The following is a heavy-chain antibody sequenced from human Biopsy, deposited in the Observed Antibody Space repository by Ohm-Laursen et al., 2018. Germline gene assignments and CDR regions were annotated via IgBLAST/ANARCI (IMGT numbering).Heavy chain of an antibody. CDR3: ARFPDFWSGYYVDS. Sequence: GSLRLSCAASGFTFSDYYMSWIRQAPGKGLEWISYLSSRGSNIYYADSVKGRFTVSRDNANNSLFLQMNSPRAEDTAVYYCARFPDFWSGYYVDSWGQGTLVIVSS. D-gene: IGHD3-3*01. CDR1: GFTFSDYY. V-gene: IGHV3-11*01. J-gene: IGHJ4*02. CDR2: LSSRGSNI.